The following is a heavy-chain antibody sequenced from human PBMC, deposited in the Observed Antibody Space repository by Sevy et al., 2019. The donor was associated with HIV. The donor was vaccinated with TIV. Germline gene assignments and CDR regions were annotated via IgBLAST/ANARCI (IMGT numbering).Heavy chain of an antibody. CDR2: ISWNSGSI. CDR1: GFTFDDYA. D-gene: IGHD5-12*01. J-gene: IGHJ3*02. CDR3: AKDIEMATITGAFDI. V-gene: IGHV3-9*01. Sequence: GGSLRLSCAASGFTFDDYAMHWVRQAPGKGLEWVSGISWNSGSIGYADSVKGRFTISRDNAKSSLYLQMNSLRAEDTALYYCAKDIEMATITGAFDIWGQGTMVTVSS.